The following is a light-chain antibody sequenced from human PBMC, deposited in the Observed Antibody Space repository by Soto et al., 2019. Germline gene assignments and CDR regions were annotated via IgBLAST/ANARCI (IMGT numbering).Light chain of an antibody. Sequence: ERVMTQSQATLSVSPWERATRSCRASQSVSSSYLAWYQQKPGQAPRLLIYGASSRATGIPDRFSGSGSGTDFTLTISRLEPEDFAVYYCQQYVSSLSFGQGAKADIK. V-gene: IGKV3-20*01. CDR3: QQYVSSLS. J-gene: IGKJ1*01. CDR2: GAS. CDR1: QSVSSSY.